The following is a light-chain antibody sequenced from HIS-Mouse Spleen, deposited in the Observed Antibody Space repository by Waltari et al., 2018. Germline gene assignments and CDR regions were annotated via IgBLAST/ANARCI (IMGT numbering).Light chain of an antibody. CDR1: SPNIGSNY. J-gene: IGLJ2*01. CDR3: AAWDDSLSVV. CDR2: RNN. Sequence: QSVLTQPPSASGTPGQRVTISFSGSSPNIGSNYVSWYQQLPGTAPKLLIYRNNQRPSGVPDRFSGSKSGTSASLAISGLRSEDEADYYCAAWDDSLSVVFGGGTKLTVL. V-gene: IGLV1-47*01.